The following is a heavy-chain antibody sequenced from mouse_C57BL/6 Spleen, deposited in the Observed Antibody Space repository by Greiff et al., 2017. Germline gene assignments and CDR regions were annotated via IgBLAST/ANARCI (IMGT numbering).Heavy chain of an antibody. CDR2: IWSGGST. V-gene: IGHV2-2*01. CDR3: ARERELYDYDGGGYAMDY. D-gene: IGHD2-4*01. J-gene: IGHJ4*01. CDR1: GFSLTSYG. Sequence: QVQLQQSGPGLVQPSQSLSITCTVSGFSLTSYGVHWVRQSPGKGLEWLGVIWSGGSTDYNAAFISRLSISKDNSKSQVFFEMNSLQADDTYIYYCARERELYDYDGGGYAMDYWGQGTSVTVSS.